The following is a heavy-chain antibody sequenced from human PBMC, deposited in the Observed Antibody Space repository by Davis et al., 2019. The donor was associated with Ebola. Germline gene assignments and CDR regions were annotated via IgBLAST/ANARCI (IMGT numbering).Heavy chain of an antibody. V-gene: IGHV3-21*01. J-gene: IGHJ4*02. Sequence: PGGSLRLSCAASGFTFSSNVMNWVRQAPGKGLEWVSSISSSGRYIYYADSVKGRFTISRDNAKNSLYLQMNSLRAEDTAVYYCARSSVWGQGTLVTVSS. CDR1: GFTFSSNV. CDR2: ISSSGRYI. CDR3: ARSSV.